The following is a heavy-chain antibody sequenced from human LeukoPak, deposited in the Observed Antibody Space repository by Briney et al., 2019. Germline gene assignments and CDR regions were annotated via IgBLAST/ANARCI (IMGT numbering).Heavy chain of an antibody. D-gene: IGHD6-19*01. V-gene: IGHV4-39*01. Sequence: SETLSLTCTVPGGSISSSSYYWGWIRQPPGKGLEWIGSIYYSGSTYYNPSLKSRVTISVDTSKNQFSLKLSSVTAADTAVYYCARGTGWPQFDYWGQGTLVTVSS. CDR1: GGSISSSSYY. CDR2: IYYSGST. J-gene: IGHJ4*02. CDR3: ARGTGWPQFDY.